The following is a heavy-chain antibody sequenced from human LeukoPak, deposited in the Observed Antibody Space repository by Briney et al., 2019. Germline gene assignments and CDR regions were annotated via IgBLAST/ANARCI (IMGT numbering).Heavy chain of an antibody. D-gene: IGHD3-3*01. Sequence: GSLRLSCAASGFTFSSYAMHWVRQAPGKGLEYVSAISSNGGSTYYANSVKGRFTISRDNSKNTLYLQMGSLRAEDMAVYYCARHGHYDFWSGYSLDYWGQGILVTVSS. CDR1: GFTFSSYA. V-gene: IGHV3-64*01. CDR3: ARHGHYDFWSGYSLDY. J-gene: IGHJ4*02. CDR2: ISSNGGST.